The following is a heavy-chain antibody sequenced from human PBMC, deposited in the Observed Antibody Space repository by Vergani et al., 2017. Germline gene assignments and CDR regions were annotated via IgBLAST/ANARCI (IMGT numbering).Heavy chain of an antibody. CDR1: GGSFSGYY. CDR3: ARGGPERHNYYGSGRPSYYYYYYGMDV. D-gene: IGHD3-10*01. J-gene: IGHJ6*02. V-gene: IGHV4-34*01. CDR2: INHSGST. Sequence: QVQLQESGPGLVKPSETLSLTCAVYGGSFSGYYWSWIRQPPGKGLEWIGEINHSGSTNYNPSLKSRVTISVDTSKNQFSLKLSSVTAADTAVYYCARGGPERHNYYGSGRPSYYYYYYGMDVWGQGTTVTVSS.